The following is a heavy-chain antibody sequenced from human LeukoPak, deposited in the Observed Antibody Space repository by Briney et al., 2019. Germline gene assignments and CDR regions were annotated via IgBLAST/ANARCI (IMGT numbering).Heavy chain of an antibody. D-gene: IGHD5-18*01. CDR3: ARGRRDTAMIIYYYYYYMDV. CDR1: GGSISTYY. V-gene: IGHV4-59*01. J-gene: IGHJ6*03. Sequence: SETLSLTCTVSGGSISTYYWSWIRQPPGKGLEWIGYIYHSGSTNYNPSLKSRVTISVDTSQNQFYLKLSSVTAADTAVYYCARGRRDTAMIIYYYYYYMDVWGKGTTVTISS. CDR2: IYHSGST.